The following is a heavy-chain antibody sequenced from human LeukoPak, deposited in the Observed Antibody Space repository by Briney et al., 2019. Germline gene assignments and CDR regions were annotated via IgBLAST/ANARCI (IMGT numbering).Heavy chain of an antibody. CDR2: IYYSGST. D-gene: IGHD3-22*01. J-gene: IGHJ4*02. CDR1: GGSISSSSYY. V-gene: IGHV4-39*01. Sequence: SETLSLTCTVSGGSISSSSYYWGWIRQPPGKGVEWIGRIYYSGSTYYNAALKSRVTISVHTSKNQFSLQLSSVTAADTAVYYCARHFYDGRTWYYDSSGYYYFDYWGQGTLVTVSS. CDR3: ARHFYDGRTWYYDSSGYYYFDY.